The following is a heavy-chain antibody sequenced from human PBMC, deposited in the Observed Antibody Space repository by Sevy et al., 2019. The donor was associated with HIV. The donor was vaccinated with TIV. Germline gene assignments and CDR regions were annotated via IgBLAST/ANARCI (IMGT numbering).Heavy chain of an antibody. J-gene: IGHJ6*02. CDR1: GFTFSSYS. V-gene: IGHV3-48*01. Sequence: GGSLRLSCAASGFTFSSYSINWVRQAPGKGLEWLSYISTGRSTIYYADSVKGRFTISRDNAKKSLYLQMNSLRVEDTAVYYCAREGGYSDQGMDVWGQGTTVTVSS. CDR2: ISTGRSTI. CDR3: AREGGYSDQGMDV. D-gene: IGHD5-18*01.